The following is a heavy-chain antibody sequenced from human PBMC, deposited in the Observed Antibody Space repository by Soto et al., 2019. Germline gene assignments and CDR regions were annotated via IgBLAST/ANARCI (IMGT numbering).Heavy chain of an antibody. V-gene: IGHV1-18*01. CDR2: ISGYNGNT. Sequence: ASVKVSCKASGYTFTNCGISWVRQAPGQGLEWMGWISGYNGNTNYAQKLQGRVTMTTDTSTSTAYMELRSLRSDDTAVYYCARDLAYCGGDCYRDTFDLWGQGTMVTVSS. D-gene: IGHD2-21*02. J-gene: IGHJ3*01. CDR3: ARDLAYCGGDCYRDTFDL. CDR1: GYTFTNCG.